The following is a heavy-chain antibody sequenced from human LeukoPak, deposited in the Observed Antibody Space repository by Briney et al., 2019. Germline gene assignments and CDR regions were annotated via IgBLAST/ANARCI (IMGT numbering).Heavy chain of an antibody. CDR1: GFSFSSSW. J-gene: IGHJ6*02. CDR3: ARDFGPYGMDV. CDR2: INSDGSTT. Sequence: GGTLRLSCAASGFSFSSSWMHWVRQAPGTGLVWVSRINSDGSTTNYADSVKGRFTISRDNAMSTLYLQMNSLRAEDTAVYYCARDFGPYGMDVWGQGTTVTVSS. D-gene: IGHD3-16*01. V-gene: IGHV3-74*01.